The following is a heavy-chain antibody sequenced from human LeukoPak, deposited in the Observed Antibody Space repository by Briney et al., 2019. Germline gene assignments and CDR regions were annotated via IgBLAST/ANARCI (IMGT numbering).Heavy chain of an antibody. CDR2: ITGSGGST. D-gene: IGHD1-26*01. Sequence: GGSLRLSCGASGFTFSSYGMNWVRQAPGKGLEWVSTITGSGGSTYYADSVKGRFTISRDNSRSTLYLQMNSLRAEDTALYYCAKSVGTIDYWGQGTLVTVSS. CDR3: AKSVGTIDY. V-gene: IGHV3-23*01. CDR1: GFTFSSYG. J-gene: IGHJ4*02.